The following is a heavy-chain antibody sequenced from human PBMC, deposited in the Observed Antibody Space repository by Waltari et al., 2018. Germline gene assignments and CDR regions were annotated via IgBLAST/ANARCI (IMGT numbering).Heavy chain of an antibody. Sequence: QVLLVESGGGVVQPGTSLRLSCAASGFSSRNFVLHWVRQAPGKGLESVAVISYDGRDLYYADSVKGRATISRDNSKNTLYLQMNSLRPEDTAVYYCAKEGVVINGYYFDYWGQGTLVTVSS. V-gene: IGHV3-30*18. CDR2: ISYDGRDL. D-gene: IGHD2-21*01. CDR3: AKEGVVINGYYFDY. J-gene: IGHJ4*02. CDR1: GFSSRNFV.